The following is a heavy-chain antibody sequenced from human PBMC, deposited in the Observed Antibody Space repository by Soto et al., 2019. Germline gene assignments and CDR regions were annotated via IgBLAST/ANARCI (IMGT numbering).Heavy chain of an antibody. CDR2: IYYSGST. CDR1: GGSISSSSYY. D-gene: IGHD5-18*01. CDR3: ARRGYSYEYNWFDP. V-gene: IGHV4-39*01. Sequence: SETPSLTCTVSGGSISSSSYYWGWIRQPPGKGLEWIGSIYYSGSTYYNPSLKSRVTISVDTSKNQFSLKLSSVTAADTAVYYCARRGYSYEYNWFDPWGQGTLVTVSS. J-gene: IGHJ5*02.